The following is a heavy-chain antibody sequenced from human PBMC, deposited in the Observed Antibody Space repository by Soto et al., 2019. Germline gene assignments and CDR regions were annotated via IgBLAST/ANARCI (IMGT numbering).Heavy chain of an antibody. V-gene: IGHV4-39*01. CDR2: IYFSGKS. D-gene: IGHD4-4*01. J-gene: IGHJ6*03. Sequence: QVQLQESGPGLVKPSETLSLTCTVSGGSVRSSRYYWGWIRQPPGKGLECIGTIYFSGKSYYNPSLKSRGTMTVDTARNQFSLEVSSVAAKDTATYYFERLDYSGLGSEYFYYMDCWGKGNTVTVSS. CDR3: ERLDYSGLGSEYFYYMDC. CDR1: GGSVRSSRYY.